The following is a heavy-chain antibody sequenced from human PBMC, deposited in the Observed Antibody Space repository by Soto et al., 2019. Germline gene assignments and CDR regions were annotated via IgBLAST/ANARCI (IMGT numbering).Heavy chain of an antibody. V-gene: IGHV1-18*01. J-gene: IGHJ6*02. CDR2: ISTYNGDT. Sequence: GASVKVSCKASGYTFTRSGISWVRQAPGQGLEWMGWISTYNGDTNYAQTFQGRVTMTTDTSTSTVHMEVRSLRSAEDTAVYYCTTGGVVLVPAAISYYGMDVWGQGTTVTVSS. D-gene: IGHD2-2*01. CDR1: GYTFTRSG. CDR3: TTGGVVLVPAAISYYGMDV.